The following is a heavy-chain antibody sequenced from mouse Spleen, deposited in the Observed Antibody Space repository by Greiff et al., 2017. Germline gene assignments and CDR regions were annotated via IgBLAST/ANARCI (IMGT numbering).Heavy chain of an antibody. J-gene: IGHJ4*01. CDR3: ARSGDFPHYYAMDY. D-gene: IGHD3-1*01. CDR2: INPYNGDT. CDR1: GYSFTGYF. Sequence: VQLQQSGPELVKPGASVKISCKASGYSFTGYFMNWVMQSHGKSLEWIGRINPYNGDTFYNQKFKGKATLTVDKSSSTAHMELRSLASEDSAVYYCARSGDFPHYYAMDYWGQGTSVTVSS. V-gene: IGHV1-20*02.